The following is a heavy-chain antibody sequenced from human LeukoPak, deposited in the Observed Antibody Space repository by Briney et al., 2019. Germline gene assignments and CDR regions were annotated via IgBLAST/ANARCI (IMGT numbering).Heavy chain of an antibody. CDR1: GFTFSDYW. V-gene: IGHV3-7*01. D-gene: IGHD3-3*01. CDR3: ARGILADYMDV. J-gene: IGHJ6*03. CDR2: IKQDGSEK. Sequence: GGSLRLSCAASGFTFSDYWMTWVRQAPGKGLEWVANIKQDGSEKDYVDSVKGRFTISRDNAKNSLYLQMDSLRVEDTAVYYCARGILADYMDVWGKGTTVTVSS.